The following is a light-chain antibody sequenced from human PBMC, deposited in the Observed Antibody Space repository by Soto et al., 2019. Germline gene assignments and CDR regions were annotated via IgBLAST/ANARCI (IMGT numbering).Light chain of an antibody. CDR2: KAS. J-gene: IGKJ2*01. V-gene: IGKV1-5*03. CDR1: QSISSG. Sequence: DIQMTQSLSTLSASVGDRVTITCRASQSISSGVAWYQQKPGKAPKLLIYKASSLESGVPSRFSGSGSGSEYTLTISSLQPDDFATYYCQQYKSYSYTFGQGTKLEIK. CDR3: QQYKSYSYT.